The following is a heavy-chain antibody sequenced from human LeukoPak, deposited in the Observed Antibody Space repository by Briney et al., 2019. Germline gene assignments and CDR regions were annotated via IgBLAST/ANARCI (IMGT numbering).Heavy chain of an antibody. V-gene: IGHV3-53*01. CDR2: IYAGGAT. CDR1: GFTVSTNF. J-gene: IGHJ4*02. CDR3: ARSGSGWFDY. Sequence: GGSLRLSCAASGFTVSTNFMSWVRQAPGKGLEWVSVIYAGGATYYADSVKGRFTISRDNSKNTLYLQMNRLRAEDTAVYYCARSGSGWFDYWGQGTLVTVSS. D-gene: IGHD6-19*01.